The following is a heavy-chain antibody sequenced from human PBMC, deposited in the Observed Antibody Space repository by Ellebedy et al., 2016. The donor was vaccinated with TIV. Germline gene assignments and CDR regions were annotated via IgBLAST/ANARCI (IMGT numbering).Heavy chain of an antibody. V-gene: IGHV1-2*04. CDR3: ARLGYCSGGSCLNDAFDI. D-gene: IGHD2-15*01. Sequence: AASVKVSCKASGYTFTSYYMHWVRQAPGQGLEWMGWINPNSGGTNYAQKFQGWVTMTRDTSISTAYMELSRLRSDDTAVYYCARLGYCSGGSCLNDAFDIWGQGTMVTVSS. J-gene: IGHJ3*02. CDR2: INPNSGGT. CDR1: GYTFTSYY.